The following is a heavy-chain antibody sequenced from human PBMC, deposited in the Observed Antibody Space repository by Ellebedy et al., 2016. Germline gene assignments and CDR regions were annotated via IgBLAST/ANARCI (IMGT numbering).Heavy chain of an antibody. CDR1: GGTFSSYA. D-gene: IGHD6-19*01. CDR3: ARVGGYEAVWSSGWYLSY. CDR2: IIPIFGTA. V-gene: IGHV1-69*13. J-gene: IGHJ4*02. Sequence: SVKVSCXASGGTFSSYAISWVRQAPGQGLEWMGGIIPIFGTANYAQKFQGRVTITADESTSTAYMELSSLRSEDTAVYYCARVGGYEAVWSSGWYLSYWGQGTLVTVSS.